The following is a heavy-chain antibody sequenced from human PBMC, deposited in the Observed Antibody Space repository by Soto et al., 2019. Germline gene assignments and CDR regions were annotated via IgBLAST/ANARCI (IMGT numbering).Heavy chain of an antibody. J-gene: IGHJ4*02. V-gene: IGHV1-18*01. CDR1: GYTFTTYG. CDR2: ISSYNGNT. CDR3: ARDRGSGSYYARFDY. D-gene: IGHD1-26*01. Sequence: QVQLVQSGAEVKKPGASVKVSCKASGYTFTTYGISWVRQAPGQGLEWMGWISSYNGNTNYAQKLQDRVTMTTDTSTNIAYMELRSPRSDDTAVFYCARDRGSGSYYARFDYWGQGTLVTVSS.